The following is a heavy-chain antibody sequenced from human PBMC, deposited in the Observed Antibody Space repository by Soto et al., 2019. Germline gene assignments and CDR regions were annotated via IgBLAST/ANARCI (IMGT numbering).Heavy chain of an antibody. CDR2: IYSGGST. Sequence: GGSLRLSCAASGFTVSSNYMSWVRQAPGKGLEWVSVIYSGGSTYYADSVKDRFTISRHNSKNTLYLQMNSLRAEDTAVYYCATGYDILTGEAAPYYYYYMDVWGKGTTVTVSS. V-gene: IGHV3-53*04. J-gene: IGHJ6*03. CDR1: GFTVSSNY. D-gene: IGHD3-9*01. CDR3: ATGYDILTGEAAPYYYYYMDV.